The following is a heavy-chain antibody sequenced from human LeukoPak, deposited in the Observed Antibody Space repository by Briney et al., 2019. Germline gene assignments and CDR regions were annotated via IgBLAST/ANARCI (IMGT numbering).Heavy chain of an antibody. Sequence: SETLSLTCTLSGGSISSGGYYWSWIRQHPWRGLEWIGYIYYSGSTYYNPSLKTRVTISVGRAKNQFSLKLSSVTAADTAVYYCARDRSTVTTRVYYGMDVWGKGTTVTVSS. CDR2: IYYSGST. CDR3: ARDRSTVTTRVYYGMDV. D-gene: IGHD4-17*01. V-gene: IGHV4-31*03. CDR1: GGSISSGGYY. J-gene: IGHJ6*04.